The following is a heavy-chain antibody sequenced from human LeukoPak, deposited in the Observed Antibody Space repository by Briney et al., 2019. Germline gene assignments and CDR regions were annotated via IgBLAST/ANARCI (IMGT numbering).Heavy chain of an antibody. CDR2: INHSGST. Sequence: SETLSLTCAVYGGSFSGYYWSWIRQPPGKGLEWIGEINHSGSTNYNPSLKSRVTISVDTSKNQFSLKLSSVTAADKAVYYCARVNRGNRYVRSPSYFDYWGQGTLVTVSS. J-gene: IGHJ4*02. CDR1: GGSFSGYY. V-gene: IGHV4-34*01. D-gene: IGHD5-18*01. CDR3: ARVNRGNRYVRSPSYFDY.